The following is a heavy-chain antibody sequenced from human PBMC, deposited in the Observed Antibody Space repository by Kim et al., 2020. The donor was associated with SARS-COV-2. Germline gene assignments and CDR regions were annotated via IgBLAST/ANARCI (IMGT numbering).Heavy chain of an antibody. V-gene: IGHV1-69*01. J-gene: IGHJ4*02. CDR3: ARVPAYYDILTGGVDDY. Sequence: FQGRVTITADESTSTAYMELSSLRAEDTAVYYCARVPAYYDILTGGVDDYWGQGTLVTVSS. D-gene: IGHD3-9*01.